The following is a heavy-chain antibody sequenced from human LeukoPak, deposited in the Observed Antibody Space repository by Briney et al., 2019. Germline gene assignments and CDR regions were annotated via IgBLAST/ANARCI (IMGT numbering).Heavy chain of an antibody. CDR2: ISDGGSST. V-gene: IGHV3-23*01. J-gene: IGHJ4*02. D-gene: IGHD3-9*01. CDR1: GFTFSSYA. Sequence: GGSLRLSCAASGFTFSSYAMGWVRQAPGKGLEWVSVISDGGSSTYYADSVKGRFTISRDNFKNTLYLQMNSLRAEDTAVYYCAKDRNTGYYYFDFWGQGTLVTVSS. CDR3: AKDRNTGYYYFDF.